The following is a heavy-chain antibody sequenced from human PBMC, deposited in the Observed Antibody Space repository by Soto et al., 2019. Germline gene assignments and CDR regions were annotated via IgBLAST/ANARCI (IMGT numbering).Heavy chain of an antibody. CDR3: GRALRSSSWYYYYGMDV. CDR2: IYYSGST. Sequence: SETLSLTCTVSGGSISSYYWSWIRQPPGKGLEWIGYIYYSGSTNYNPSLKSRVTISVDTSKNQFSLKLSSVTAADTAVYYCGRALRSSSWYYYYGMDVWGQGTTVTVSS. V-gene: IGHV4-59*12. J-gene: IGHJ6*02. D-gene: IGHD6-6*01. CDR1: GGSISSYY.